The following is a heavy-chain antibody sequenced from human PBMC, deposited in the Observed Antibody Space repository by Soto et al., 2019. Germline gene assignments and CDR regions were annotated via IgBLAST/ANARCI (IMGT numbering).Heavy chain of an antibody. CDR1: GGSISSSSYY. D-gene: IGHD1-1*01. Sequence: QLQLQESGPGLVKPSETLSLTCTVSGGSISSSSYYWGWIRQPPGKGLEWIGSIYYSGSTYYNPSLKSRVTISVDTSKNQFSLKLSSVTAADTAVYYCARRGTRGTNKNYYYYYMDVWGKGTTVTVSS. CDR2: IYYSGST. J-gene: IGHJ6*03. V-gene: IGHV4-39*01. CDR3: ARRGTRGTNKNYYYYYMDV.